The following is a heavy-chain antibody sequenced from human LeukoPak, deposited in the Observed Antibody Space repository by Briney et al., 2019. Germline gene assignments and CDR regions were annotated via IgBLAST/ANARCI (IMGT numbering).Heavy chain of an antibody. D-gene: IGHD3-10*01. CDR2: IYYSGST. CDR1: GGSFSGYY. CDR3: ARSVLLWFGELLYPFDY. V-gene: IGHV4-39*01. J-gene: IGHJ4*02. Sequence: SETLSLTCAVYGGSFSGYYWGWIRQPPGKGLEWIGSIYYSGSTYYNPSLKSRVTISVDTSKNQFSLKLSSVTAADTAVYYCARSVLLWFGELLYPFDYWGQGTLVTVSS.